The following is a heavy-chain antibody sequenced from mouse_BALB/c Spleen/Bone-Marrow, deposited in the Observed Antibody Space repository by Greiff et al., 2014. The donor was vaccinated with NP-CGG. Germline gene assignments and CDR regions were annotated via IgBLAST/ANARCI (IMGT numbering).Heavy chain of an antibody. V-gene: IGHV1-54*01. CDR1: GYAFTDYL. D-gene: IGHD2-3*01. Sequence: QVQLKQSGAELGRPGTSVKGSCKASGYAFTDYLMGWLKQRPGQGLEWIGVINPGSGSTNYNEKFKDKATLTADKSSSTAYMQLSSLTSDDSAVYFCARYDGYFDYWGQGTILTVSS. J-gene: IGHJ2*01. CDR2: INPGSGST. CDR3: ARYDGYFDY.